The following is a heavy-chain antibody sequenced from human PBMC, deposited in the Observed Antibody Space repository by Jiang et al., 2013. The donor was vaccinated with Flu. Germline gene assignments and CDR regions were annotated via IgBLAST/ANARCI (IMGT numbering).Heavy chain of an antibody. Sequence: GKGLEWIGYIYYSGSTYYNQSLKSRVTISVDTSKNQFSLKLSSVTAADTAVYYCARDRRGGKRGSYYYYGMDVWGQGTTVTVSS. J-gene: IGHJ6*02. V-gene: IGHV4-31*02. CDR2: IYYSGST. D-gene: IGHD4-23*01. CDR3: ARDRRGGKRGSYYYYGMDV.